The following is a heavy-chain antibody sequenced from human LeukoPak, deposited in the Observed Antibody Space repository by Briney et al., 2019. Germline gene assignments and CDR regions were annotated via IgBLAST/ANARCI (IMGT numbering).Heavy chain of an antibody. Sequence: PGGSLRLSCAGSEFTVSGNYMSWVRQAPGKGLEWVSFMDPDGVTSYADSVQGRFTISRDNSKNTLYLQMSSLRAEDTAIYYCTKGTFDIWGQGTMVTVSS. D-gene: IGHD6-13*01. CDR2: MDPDGVT. V-gene: IGHV3-53*01. CDR3: TKGTFDI. J-gene: IGHJ3*02. CDR1: EFTVSGNY.